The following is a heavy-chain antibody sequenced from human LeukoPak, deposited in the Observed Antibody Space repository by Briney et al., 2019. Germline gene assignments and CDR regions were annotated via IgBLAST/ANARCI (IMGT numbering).Heavy chain of an antibody. Sequence: GASVKVSCKASGYTFTSYDINWVRQATGQGLEWMGWMNPNSGNTGYAQKFQGRVTMTRNTSISTAYMELSSLRSEDTAVYYCARGSKWWYGMDVWGQGTTVTVSS. CDR2: MNPNSGNT. CDR3: ARGSKWWYGMDV. D-gene: IGHD2-15*01. CDR1: GYTFTSYD. V-gene: IGHV1-8*01. J-gene: IGHJ6*02.